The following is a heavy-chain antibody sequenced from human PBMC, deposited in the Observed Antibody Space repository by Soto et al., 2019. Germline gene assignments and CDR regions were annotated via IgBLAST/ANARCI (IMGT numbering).Heavy chain of an antibody. D-gene: IGHD3-10*01. CDR1: GFTFSSYA. CDR2: ISGSGGST. Sequence: GGSLRLSCAASGFTFSSYAMSWVRQAPGKGLEWVSAISGSGGSTHYADSVKGRFTISRDNSKNTLYLQMNSLRAEDTAVYYCAKDGITMVRGVIMEYNWFDPWGQGTLVTVSS. V-gene: IGHV3-23*01. J-gene: IGHJ5*02. CDR3: AKDGITMVRGVIMEYNWFDP.